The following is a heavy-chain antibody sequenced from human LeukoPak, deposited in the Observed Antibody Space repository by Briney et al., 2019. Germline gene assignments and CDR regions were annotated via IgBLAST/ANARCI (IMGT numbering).Heavy chain of an antibody. D-gene: IGHD6-13*01. CDR2: ISSSGSTI. CDR1: GFTFSDYY. J-gene: IGHJ3*02. V-gene: IGHV3-11*01. CDR3: ARDVAAAGRSDAFDI. Sequence: GGSLRLSCAASGFTFSDYYMSWIRQALGKGLEWVSYISSSGSTIYYADSVKGRFTISRDNAKNSLYLQMNSLRAEDTAVYYCARDVAAAGRSDAFDIWGQGTMVTVSS.